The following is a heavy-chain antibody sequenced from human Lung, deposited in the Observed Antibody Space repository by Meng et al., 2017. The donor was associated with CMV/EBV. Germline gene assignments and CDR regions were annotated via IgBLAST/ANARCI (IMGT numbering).Heavy chain of an antibody. CDR2: INPKSGAT. CDR3: ARFGEVIDY. J-gene: IGHJ4*02. V-gene: IGHV1-2*06. D-gene: IGHD3-10*01. Sequence: QVQWVQSGAAVENPGGPVKVSCKPSGYTFTGYYSHWVRQAPGQGFEWMGRINPKSGATDYAQKFQGRVTLTRDTSINTAYMELNRLTSDDTAVYYCARFGEVIDYWGQGTLVTVSS. CDR1: GYTFTGYY.